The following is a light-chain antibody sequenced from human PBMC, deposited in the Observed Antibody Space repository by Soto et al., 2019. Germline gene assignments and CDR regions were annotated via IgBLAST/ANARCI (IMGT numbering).Light chain of an antibody. CDR2: DNN. CDR1: SSNIGNNY. V-gene: IGLV1-51*01. CDR3: GTWDSSLSAGGYRV. Sequence: QSVLTQPPSVSAAPGQKVTISCSGSSSNIGNNYVSWYQQLPGTAPKLLIYDNNKRPSGIPDRFSGSKSGTSATLGITGLQTGDEADYYCGTWDSSLSAGGYRVFGGGTNLTVL. J-gene: IGLJ2*01.